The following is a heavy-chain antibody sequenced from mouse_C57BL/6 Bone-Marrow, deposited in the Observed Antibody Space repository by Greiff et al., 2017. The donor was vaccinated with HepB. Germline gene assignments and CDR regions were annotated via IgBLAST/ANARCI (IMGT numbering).Heavy chain of an antibody. J-gene: IGHJ4*01. D-gene: IGHD2-1*01. CDR2: IYPRSGNT. V-gene: IGHV1-81*01. CDR1: GYTFTSYG. Sequence: VKLMESGAELARPGASVKLSCKASGYTFTSYGISWVKQRTGQGLEWIGEIYPRSGNTYYNEKFKGKATLTADKSSSTAYMELRSLTSEDSAVYFCARFYGNYAMDYWGQGTSVTVSS. CDR3: ARFYGNYAMDY.